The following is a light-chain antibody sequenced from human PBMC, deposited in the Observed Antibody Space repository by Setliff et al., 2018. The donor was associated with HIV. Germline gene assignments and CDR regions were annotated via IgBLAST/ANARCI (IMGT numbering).Light chain of an antibody. CDR2: DVT. Sequence: QSALAQPRSVSGSPEKSVTISCTGTNSDVGGYNHVSWYQQHPGKAPKLLIYDVTNRPPGVPDRFSGSKSGNTASLTISGLQAEDEADYYCCSYAGNSGYVFGTGTKVTVL. J-gene: IGLJ1*01. V-gene: IGLV2-11*01. CDR1: NSDVGGYNH. CDR3: CSYAGNSGYV.